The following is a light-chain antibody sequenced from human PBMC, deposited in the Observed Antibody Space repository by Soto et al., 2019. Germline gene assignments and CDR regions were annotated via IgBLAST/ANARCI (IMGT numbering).Light chain of an antibody. V-gene: IGKV1-39*01. J-gene: IGKJ1*01. CDR2: ASS. CDR3: QRGYSTPWT. Sequence: DIQMTQSPSSLSASVGDRVNITCRASQSVSTYLHWYRQKAGKAPELLIYASSNLHSGVPSRFSGSGSGTDFTLTMNNLQPEDLATYYCQRGYSTPWTFGQGTTVEIK. CDR1: QSVSTY.